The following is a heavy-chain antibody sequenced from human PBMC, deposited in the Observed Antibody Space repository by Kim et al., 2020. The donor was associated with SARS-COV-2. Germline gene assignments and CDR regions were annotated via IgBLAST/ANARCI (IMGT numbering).Heavy chain of an antibody. CDR3: ARGRVGVVPSPILGLGPFWKYYYMDD. V-gene: IGHV4-34*01. CDR2: INHSGNT. J-gene: IGHJ6*03. CDR1: GESFSDYY. D-gene: IGHD3-3*01. Sequence: SETLSLTCAVFGESFSDYYWTWVRRPPGKGLEWIGEINHSGNTNYNPSLKSRVTISSDTSKNQFSLKVTSVTAADTAVYYCARGRVGVVPSPILGLGPFWKYYYMDDWDRGATVTVSS.